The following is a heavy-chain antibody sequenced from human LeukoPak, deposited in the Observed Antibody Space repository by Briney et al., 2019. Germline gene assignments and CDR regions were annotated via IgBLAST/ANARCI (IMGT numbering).Heavy chain of an antibody. V-gene: IGHV4-59*01. CDR3: ARGLGFWSGYYSPYYYYYMDV. J-gene: IGHJ6*03. CDR2: IYYSGST. CDR1: GGSISSYY. Sequence: PSETLSLTCTVSGGSISSYYWSWIRQPPGKGLEWIGYIYYSGSTNYNPSLKSRVTISVDTSKNQFSLKLSSVTAADTAVYYCARGLGFWSGYYSPYYYYYMDVWGKGTTVTVSS. D-gene: IGHD3-3*01.